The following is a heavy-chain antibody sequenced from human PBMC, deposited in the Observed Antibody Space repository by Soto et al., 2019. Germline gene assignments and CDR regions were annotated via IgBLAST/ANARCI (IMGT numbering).Heavy chain of an antibody. D-gene: IGHD3-22*01. V-gene: IGHV4-59*01. J-gene: IGHJ6*02. CDR3: ARDPRLVGSGFLYGMDV. CDR1: GGSISSYY. Sequence: QVQLQESGPGLVKPSETLSLTCTVSGGSISSYYWSWIRQPPGKGLEWIGYIYYSGSTNYNPSLKSRVTISVDTSKNQFSLKLSSVTAADTAVYYCARDPRLVGSGFLYGMDVWGQGTTVTVSS. CDR2: IYYSGST.